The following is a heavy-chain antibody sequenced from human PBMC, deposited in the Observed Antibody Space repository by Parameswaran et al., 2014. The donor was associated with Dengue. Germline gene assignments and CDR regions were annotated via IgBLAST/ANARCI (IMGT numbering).Heavy chain of an antibody. V-gene: IGHV2-70*09. CDR3: GYLSGSGWFGVFGYHFDY. Sequence: VRQAPGKALDWLAVIYWDNAKHYSPSLNNRLTITKDTSKNQVVLTMTNMDAVDTGTYYCGYLSGSGWFGVFGYHFDYWGQGTSVTVSS. CDR2: IYWDNAK. J-gene: IGHJ4*02. D-gene: IGHD6-13*01.